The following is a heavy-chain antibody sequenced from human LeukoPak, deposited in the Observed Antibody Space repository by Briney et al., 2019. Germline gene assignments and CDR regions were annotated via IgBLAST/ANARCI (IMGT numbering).Heavy chain of an antibody. V-gene: IGHV3-21*01. CDR2: ISSGSSYI. Sequence: GGSLRLSCAASGFTFSSYSMNWVRQAPGKGLEWVSSISSGSSYIYYADSVKGRFTISRDNAENSLYLQMNSLSAEDTAVYYCACTSGYDFSSYYYYYMDVWGKGTTVTVSS. D-gene: IGHD5-12*01. J-gene: IGHJ6*03. CDR1: GFTFSSYS. CDR3: ACTSGYDFSSYYYYYMDV.